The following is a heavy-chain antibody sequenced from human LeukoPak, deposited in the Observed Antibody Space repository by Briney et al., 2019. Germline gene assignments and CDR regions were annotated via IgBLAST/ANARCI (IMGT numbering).Heavy chain of an antibody. CDR2: IIPIFGTA. V-gene: IGHV1-69*13. Sequence: SVKVSCKASGGTFSTFAISWVRQAPGQGLEWMGGIIPIFGTANYAQKFQGRVTITADEPTSTAYMELSSLRSEDTAVYYCATIGIVGATRNWFDPWGQGTLVTVSS. J-gene: IGHJ5*02. CDR3: ATIGIVGATRNWFDP. D-gene: IGHD1-26*01. CDR1: GGTFSTFA.